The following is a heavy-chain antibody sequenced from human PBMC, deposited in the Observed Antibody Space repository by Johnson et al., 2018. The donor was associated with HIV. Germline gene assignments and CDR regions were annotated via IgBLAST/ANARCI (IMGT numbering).Heavy chain of an antibody. CDR1: GFTFSSYD. D-gene: IGHD3-16*01. CDR3: ASDMSDSAWGDALGM. CDR2: IGTAGDT. Sequence: VQLVESGGGVVQPGRSLRLSCAASGFTFSSYDMHWVRQATGKGLEWVSAIGTAGDTYYPGSVKGRFTISRDNAKNSLYLQMNSLRAEDTAVYYCASDMSDSAWGDALGMWSQGAMVT. V-gene: IGHV3-13*01. J-gene: IGHJ3*02.